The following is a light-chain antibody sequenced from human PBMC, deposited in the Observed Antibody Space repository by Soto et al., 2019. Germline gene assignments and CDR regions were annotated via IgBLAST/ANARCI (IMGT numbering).Light chain of an antibody. CDR1: QSISWY. CDR2: TAS. J-gene: IGKJ1*01. Sequence: DIQMTQSPSSLSASVGDRVTITCRASQSISWYLNWYQQKPGKAPKLLIYTASSLQSGVPSRFSGNGSGTDFTLTITSLQPEDFATYYCQQSFSTLWTFGQGTKVEIK. V-gene: IGKV1-39*01. CDR3: QQSFSTLWT.